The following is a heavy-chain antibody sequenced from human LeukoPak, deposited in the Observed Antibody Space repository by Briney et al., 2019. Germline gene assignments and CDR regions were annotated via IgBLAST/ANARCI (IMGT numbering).Heavy chain of an antibody. Sequence: ASGKVSCKASGYTFTGYYMHWVRQAPEQGLEWMGGINPNSGGTNYAQKFQGRVTMTRDTSISKAYMELSRVRSDDTAVYYCARGYYDFWSGYYNWFDPWGQGTLVTVSS. V-gene: IGHV1-2*02. CDR2: INPNSGGT. D-gene: IGHD3-3*01. J-gene: IGHJ5*02. CDR3: ARGYYDFWSGYYNWFDP. CDR1: GYTFTGYY.